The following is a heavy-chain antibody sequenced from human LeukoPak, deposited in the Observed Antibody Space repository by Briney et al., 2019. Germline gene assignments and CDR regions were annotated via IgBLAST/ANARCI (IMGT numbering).Heavy chain of an antibody. V-gene: IGHV4-59*08. D-gene: IGHD4-17*01. CDR3: ARSRSMTTTLGY. J-gene: IGHJ4*02. CDR1: GGSIDSYY. Sequence: PSETLSLTCTVSGGSIDSYYWSWIRQSPGKGLESIGHIYYTGSTIYNPSLQSRVTISVDTSKNQFSLNLSSVTAADTAVYYCARSRSMTTTLGYWGQGTLVTVSS. CDR2: IYYTGST.